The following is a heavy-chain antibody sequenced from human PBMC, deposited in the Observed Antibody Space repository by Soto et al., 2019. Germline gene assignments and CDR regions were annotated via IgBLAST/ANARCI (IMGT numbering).Heavy chain of an antibody. J-gene: IGHJ4*02. Sequence: QVQLVQSGAELKKPGSSVKVSCKASGCTFSSYAISWVRQAPGQGLEWMGWVIPIFGTANYAQKYQGRVTITADESKSRGYMELSSLRSEDTAVYYCARALGGWVGNIDYWGQGTLVT. D-gene: IGHD6-19*01. V-gene: IGHV1-69*12. CDR2: VIPIFGTA. CDR1: GCTFSSYA. CDR3: ARALGGWVGNIDY.